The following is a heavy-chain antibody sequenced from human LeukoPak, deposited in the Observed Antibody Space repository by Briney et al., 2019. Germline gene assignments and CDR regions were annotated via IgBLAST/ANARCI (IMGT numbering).Heavy chain of an antibody. CDR2: IYYGGST. CDR3: ARLSRSGYVNDKGGSIDY. D-gene: IGHD5-12*01. CDR1: GGSFSGYY. Sequence: PSETLSLTCAVYGGSFSGYYWSWIRQPPGKGLEWIGSIYYGGSTYYNPSLKSRVTISVDTSKNQFSLKLSSVTAADTAVYYCARLSRSGYVNDKGGSIDYWGQGTLVAVSS. J-gene: IGHJ4*02. V-gene: IGHV4-34*01.